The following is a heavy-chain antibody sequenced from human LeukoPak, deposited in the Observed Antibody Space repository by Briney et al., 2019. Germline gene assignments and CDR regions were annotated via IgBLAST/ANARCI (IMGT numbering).Heavy chain of an antibody. D-gene: IGHD6-19*01. V-gene: IGHV3-23*01. CDR3: ATDGSGWSRSS. J-gene: IGHJ5*02. CDR2: ISFSGLAL. Sequence: PGRSLRLSRTASGFTFDDYAMSWFRQAPGKGLEWVSTISFSGLALYYADSVKGRFTISRDNSKNMVYLQMNSLRAEDTAIYYCATDGSGWSRSSWGQGTLVTVSS. CDR1: GFTFDDYA.